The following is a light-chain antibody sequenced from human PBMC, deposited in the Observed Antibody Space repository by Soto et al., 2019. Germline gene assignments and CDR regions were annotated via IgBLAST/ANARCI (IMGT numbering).Light chain of an antibody. CDR3: QQYGATPWT. Sequence: EIVLTQSPGTLSLSPGERATLSCRASQSIYRNFVAWYQQRPGQAPRLLISCSSTRSTGIPDRFTGSVSGTDFTLTISRLEPEDFAVYYCQQYGATPWTFAQGTKVEIK. CDR2: CSS. V-gene: IGKV3-20*01. J-gene: IGKJ1*01. CDR1: QSIYRNF.